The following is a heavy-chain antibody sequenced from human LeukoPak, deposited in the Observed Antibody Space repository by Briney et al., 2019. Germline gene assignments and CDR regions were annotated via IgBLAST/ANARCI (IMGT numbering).Heavy chain of an antibody. CDR3: ARDQRVDSSGYYDAFDI. CDR2: IIPIFGTA. Sequence: SVKVSCKASGGTFSIYAINWVRQAPGQGLEWMGGIIPIFGTANYAQKFQGRVTITADESTSTAYMELSSLRSEDTAVYYCARDQRVDSSGYYDAFDIWGQGTMVTVSS. CDR1: GGTFSIYA. J-gene: IGHJ3*02. D-gene: IGHD3-22*01. V-gene: IGHV1-69*01.